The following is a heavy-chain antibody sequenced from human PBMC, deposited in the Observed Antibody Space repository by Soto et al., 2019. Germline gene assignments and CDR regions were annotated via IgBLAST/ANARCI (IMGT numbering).Heavy chain of an antibody. CDR2: IYSSATT. D-gene: IGHD1-26*01. V-gene: IGHV4-31*03. Sequence: LSLTCTVSGGSISSAGYYWAWIRQRPGKGLEWIGYIYSSATTYSNPSLKSRVAMSIDTSQNQFSLKLTSVTAADTAVYLCARGDWESYYQDSWGQGMLVTVSS. CDR1: GGSISSAGYY. CDR3: ARGDWESYYQDS. J-gene: IGHJ4*02.